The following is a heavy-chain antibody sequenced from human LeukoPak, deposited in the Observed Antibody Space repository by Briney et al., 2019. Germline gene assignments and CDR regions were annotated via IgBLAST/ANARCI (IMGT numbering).Heavy chain of an antibody. CDR2: ISGSGGST. J-gene: IGHJ3*02. D-gene: IGHD2-2*01. V-gene: IGHV3-23*01. CDR1: GFTFSSYG. Sequence: GGSLRLSCAASGFTFSSYGMHWVRQAPGKGLEWVSAISGSGGSTYYADSVKGRFTISRDNSKNTLYLQMNSLRAEDTAVYYCAKEGFMPRAFDIWGQGTMVTVSS. CDR3: AKEGFMPRAFDI.